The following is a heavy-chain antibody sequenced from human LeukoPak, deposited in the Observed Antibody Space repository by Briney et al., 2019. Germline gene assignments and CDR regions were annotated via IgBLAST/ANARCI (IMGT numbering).Heavy chain of an antibody. CDR1: GFTFSSYS. J-gene: IGHJ3*02. V-gene: IGHV3-21*01. CDR2: ISSSSSYI. CDR3: ARGTGYCSSTSCYVDAFDI. Sequence: GGSLRLSCAASGFTFSSYSMNWVRQAPGKGLEWVSSISSSSSYIYYADSVKGRFTISRDNAKNSLYLQMNSLRAEDTAVYYCARGTGYCSSTSCYVDAFDIWGQGTMVTVSS. D-gene: IGHD2-2*01.